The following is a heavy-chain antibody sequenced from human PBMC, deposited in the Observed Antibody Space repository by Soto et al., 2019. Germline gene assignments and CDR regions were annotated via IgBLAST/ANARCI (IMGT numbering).Heavy chain of an antibody. D-gene: IGHD5-12*01. Sequence: QVQLVESGGGVVQPGRSLRLSCAASGFTFSSYGMHWVRQAPGKGLAWVAVISYDGSNKYYADSVKGRLTISRDNSKKTLYLQMNSVRGEDTAVYYCAKDNGSGCDWLRVGDASDIWGQGTMVTVSS. V-gene: IGHV3-30*18. CDR1: GFTFSSYG. CDR3: AKDNGSGCDWLRVGDASDI. CDR2: ISYDGSNK. J-gene: IGHJ3*02.